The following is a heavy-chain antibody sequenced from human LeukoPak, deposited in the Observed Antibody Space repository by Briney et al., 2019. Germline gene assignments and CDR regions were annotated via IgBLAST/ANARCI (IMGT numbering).Heavy chain of an antibody. D-gene: IGHD5-24*01. V-gene: IGHV3-30*04. Sequence: GGSLRLSCAASGFTFSSYAMHWVRQAPGKGLEWVALISFDGSDKYYADSVKGRFTISRDNSKNTLYLQMNSLRAEDTAVYYCAKLISPYDYWGQGTLVLVSS. CDR1: GFTFSSYA. CDR3: AKLISPYDY. CDR2: ISFDGSDK. J-gene: IGHJ4*02.